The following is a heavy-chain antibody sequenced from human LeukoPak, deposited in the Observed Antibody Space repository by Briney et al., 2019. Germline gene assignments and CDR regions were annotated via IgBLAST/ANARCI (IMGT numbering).Heavy chain of an antibody. CDR3: AKGIGVVVPAASDY. V-gene: IGHV3-30*18. J-gene: IGHJ4*02. D-gene: IGHD2-2*01. CDR1: GFTFSSYG. Sequence: GGSLRLSCAASGFTFSSYGMHWVRQAPGKGLEWVALISYDRSNQYYADSVKGRFTISRDNSKNTLYLQMNSLRAEDTAVYYCAKGIGVVVPAASDYWGQGTLVTVSS. CDR2: ISYDRSNQ.